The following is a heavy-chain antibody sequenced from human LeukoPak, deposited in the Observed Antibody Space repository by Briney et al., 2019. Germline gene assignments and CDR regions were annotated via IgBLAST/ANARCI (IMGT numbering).Heavy chain of an antibody. CDR3: ARAYYYDVSVTPDY. V-gene: IGHV3-33*01. Sequence: QTGGSLRLSCVASGFIFSNYGMHWVRQAPGKGLEWVAVTWYDGSNEYYADSVKGRFTISRDTSKNTLYLQMNSLRAEDTAVYYCARAYYYDVSVTPDYWGQGTLVTVSS. CDR2: TWYDGSNE. D-gene: IGHD3-22*01. J-gene: IGHJ4*02. CDR1: GFIFSNYG.